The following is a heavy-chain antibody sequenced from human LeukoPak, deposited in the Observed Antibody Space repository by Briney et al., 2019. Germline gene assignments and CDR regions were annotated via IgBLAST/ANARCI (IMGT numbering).Heavy chain of an antibody. CDR3: AREEVYCSSTSCTPGYNWFDP. V-gene: IGHV4-61*02. J-gene: IGHJ5*02. CDR2: IYTSGST. D-gene: IGHD2-2*01. CDR1: GGSISSGSYY. Sequence: SQTLSLTCTVSGGSISSGSYYGSWIRQPAGKGREWIGRIYTSGSTNYNPSLKSRVTISVGTSKNQSSLKVSSVTAADTAVYYCAREEVYCSSTSCTPGYNWFDPWGQGTLVTVSS.